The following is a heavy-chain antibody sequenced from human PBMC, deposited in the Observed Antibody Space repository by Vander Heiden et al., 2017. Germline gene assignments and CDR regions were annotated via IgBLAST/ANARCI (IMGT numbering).Heavy chain of an antibody. Sequence: EVQLVESGGGLIQPGGSLRLSCAASGFTVSSNYMSWVRQAPGKGLEWVSVIYSGGSTYYADSVKGRFTISRDNSKNTLYLQMNSLRAEDTAVYYCARGATVRIQLCPGFYYYYGMDVWGQGTTVTVSS. J-gene: IGHJ6*02. CDR3: ARGATVRIQLCPGFYYYYGMDV. CDR1: GFTVSSNY. V-gene: IGHV3-53*01. CDR2: IYSGGST. D-gene: IGHD5-18*01.